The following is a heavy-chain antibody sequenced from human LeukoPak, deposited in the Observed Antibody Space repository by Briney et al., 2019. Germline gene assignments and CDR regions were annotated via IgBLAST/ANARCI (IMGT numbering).Heavy chain of an antibody. Sequence: GGSLRLSGAASGFTGSSNYMSWVGQAPGQGLEWVSVIYSGGSTYYADSVKGRFTISRNNSKNKLYLQMNSLRAEDTAVYYCARARSSSWYPYYFDYWGQGTLVIVSS. D-gene: IGHD6-13*01. V-gene: IGHV3-66*01. CDR2: IYSGGST. CDR3: ARARSSSWYPYYFDY. CDR1: GFTGSSNY. J-gene: IGHJ4*02.